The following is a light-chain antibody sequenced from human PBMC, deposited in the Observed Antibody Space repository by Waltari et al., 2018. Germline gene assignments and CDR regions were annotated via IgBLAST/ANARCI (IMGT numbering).Light chain of an antibody. V-gene: IGLV2-8*01. CDR3: SSYAGSNKLI. CDR2: EVD. Sequence: QSALTQPPSASGSPGQTVIISCTGTSSDIGAYKYVSWYQQIPGRAPALIIYEVDRRPPGVPDRFSCSNSGNTASRTVSGLQTEDEGDYYCSSYAGSNKLIFGGVTKLTVL. J-gene: IGLJ2*01. CDR1: SSDIGAYKY.